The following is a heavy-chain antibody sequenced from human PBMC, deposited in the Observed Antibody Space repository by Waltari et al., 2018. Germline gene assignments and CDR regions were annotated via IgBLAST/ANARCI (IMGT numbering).Heavy chain of an antibody. D-gene: IGHD2-21*02. CDR1: GGTFRSYA. V-gene: IGHV1-69*01. Sequence: QVQLVQSGAEVKKPGSSVKVSCKASGGTFRSYAISWVGPAPGQGLEWMGGIIPIFGTANYAQKFQGRVTITADESTSTAYMELSSLRSEDTAVYYCAARDCGGDCYLPTIYFQHWGQGTLVTVSS. J-gene: IGHJ1*01. CDR2: IIPIFGTA. CDR3: AARDCGGDCYLPTIYFQH.